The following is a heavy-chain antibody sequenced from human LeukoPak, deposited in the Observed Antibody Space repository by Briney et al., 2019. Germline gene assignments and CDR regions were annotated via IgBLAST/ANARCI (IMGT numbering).Heavy chain of an antibody. CDR2: IFHSGST. D-gene: IGHD5-18*01. Sequence: KPSETLSLTCVVSGDSNTSGYYWAWIRQPPGKGLEWIGSIFHSGSTYRNPSLRSRVTISLNTSKNQISLILSSMTAADTAVYYCERSSSVDTALVGVHWFDPWGQGTLVTVSS. V-gene: IGHV4-38-2*01. CDR3: ERSSSVDTALVGVHWFDP. CDR1: GDSNTSGYY. J-gene: IGHJ5*02.